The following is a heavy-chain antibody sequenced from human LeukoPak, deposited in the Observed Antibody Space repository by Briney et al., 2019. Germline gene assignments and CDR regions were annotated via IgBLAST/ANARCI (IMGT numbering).Heavy chain of an antibody. J-gene: IGHJ3*02. CDR3: ARDSGYYGSGGGTFDI. Sequence: SETLSLTYTVSGGSISSYYWSWIRQPAGKGLEWIGRIYTSGSTNYNPSLKSRVTMSVDTSKNQFSLKLSSVTAADTAVYYCARDSGYYGSGGGTFDIWGQGTMVTVSS. CDR2: IYTSGST. V-gene: IGHV4-4*07. D-gene: IGHD3-10*01. CDR1: GGSISSYY.